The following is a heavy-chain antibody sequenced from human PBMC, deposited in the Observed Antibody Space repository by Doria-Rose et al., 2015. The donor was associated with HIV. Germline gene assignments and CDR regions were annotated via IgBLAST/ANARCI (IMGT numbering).Heavy chain of an antibody. CDR1: GVSLSSPGMG. V-gene: IGHV2-26*01. CDR2: IVSDDVR. D-gene: IGHD6-13*01. Sequence: QITLKESGPVLVKPTETLTLTCTVSGVSLSSPGMGVSWIRQPPGKALEWLANIVSDDVRSHQTSLKSRLYISRGTSKSQVVLTMTDTDPVDTATYYCARIKSSRWYHKYYFDFWGQGTLVIVSA. CDR3: ARIKSSRWYHKYYFDF. J-gene: IGHJ4*02.